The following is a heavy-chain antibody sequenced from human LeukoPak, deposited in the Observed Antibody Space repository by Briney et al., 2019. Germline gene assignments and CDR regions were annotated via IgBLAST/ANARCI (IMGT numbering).Heavy chain of an antibody. Sequence: GGSLRLSCTASGFTFDDYAMSWFRQAPGKGLEWVGFIRSKAYSGTREYAASVKGRFTISRDDSKSIAYLQMNSLKTEDTAVYYCTRAQYYDFWSGYYMDVWGKGTTVTVSS. D-gene: IGHD3-3*01. V-gene: IGHV3-49*03. CDR3: TRAQYYDFWSGYYMDV. CDR1: GFTFDDYA. CDR2: IRSKAYSGTR. J-gene: IGHJ6*03.